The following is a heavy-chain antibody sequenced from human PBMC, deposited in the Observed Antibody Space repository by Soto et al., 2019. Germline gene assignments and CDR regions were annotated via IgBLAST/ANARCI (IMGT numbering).Heavy chain of an antibody. D-gene: IGHD2-15*01. CDR3: AREENCRGGTCYSEYFHH. CDR1: GYIFTAYS. CDR2: VNPSGGSA. Sequence: QVQLVQSGAEVKKPGASVKVSCKTSGYIFTAYSMHWVRQAPGQGLEWMGVVNPSGGSAHYAQSFEGRVTLTRDTSTSTFYMELSILRSEDTAVYYCAREENCRGGTCYSEYFHHWGQGTLVTDSS. J-gene: IGHJ1*01. V-gene: IGHV1-46*01.